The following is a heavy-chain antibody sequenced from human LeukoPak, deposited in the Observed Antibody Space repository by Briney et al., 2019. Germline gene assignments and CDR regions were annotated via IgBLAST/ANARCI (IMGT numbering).Heavy chain of an antibody. J-gene: IGHJ2*01. CDR1: GYSISSGYY. Sequence: SETLSLTCTVSGYSISSGYYWGWIRQPPGKGLEWIGSIYHSGSTYYNPSLKSRVTISVDTSKNQFSLKLNSVTAADTAGYYCARVVEQQLVRVIWCFDLWGRGTLVTVSS. V-gene: IGHV4-38-2*02. CDR3: ARVVEQQLVRVIWCFDL. CDR2: IYHSGST. D-gene: IGHD6-6*01.